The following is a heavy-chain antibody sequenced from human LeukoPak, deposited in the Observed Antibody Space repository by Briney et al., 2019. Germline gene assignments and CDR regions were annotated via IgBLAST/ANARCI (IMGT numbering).Heavy chain of an antibody. CDR3: ARGAAGTRDY. Sequence: KPSETLSLTCAVYGGSFSSYYWSWIRQPPGKGLEWIGYIYYSGSTKYNPSLTSRVTISVDTSKNQFSLNLSSVTAADTAVYYCARGAAGTRDYWGQGTLVTVSS. CDR1: GGSFSSYY. D-gene: IGHD6-13*01. J-gene: IGHJ4*02. V-gene: IGHV4-59*01. CDR2: IYYSGST.